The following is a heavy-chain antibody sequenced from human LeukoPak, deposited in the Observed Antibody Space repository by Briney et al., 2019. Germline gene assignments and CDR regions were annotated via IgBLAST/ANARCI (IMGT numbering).Heavy chain of an antibody. D-gene: IGHD4-23*01. V-gene: IGHV4-59*01. J-gene: IGHJ5*02. Sequence: SETLSLTCTVSGGSLYNYYWSWLRQPPGKGLEWIGYIYYTGSTSYHPSLKSRVTISIDTFKNQFSLKLRSVTAADTAVYYCARGGTGYGGTDHWGQGTLVTVSS. CDR2: IYYTGST. CDR3: ARGGTGYGGTDH. CDR1: GGSLYNYY.